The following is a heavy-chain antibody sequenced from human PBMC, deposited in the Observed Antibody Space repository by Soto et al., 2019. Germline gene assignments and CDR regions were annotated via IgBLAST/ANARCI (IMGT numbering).Heavy chain of an antibody. CDR1: GYTFTSYA. J-gene: IGHJ5*02. Sequence: ASVKVSCKASGYTFTSYAMHWVRQAPGQRLEWMGWINAGNGNTKYSQKFQGRVTITRDTSASTAYMELSSLRSEDTAVYYCVRGPGDIVVVPAAIGVDNWFDPWGQGTLVTVSS. CDR3: VRGPGDIVVVPAAIGVDNWFDP. CDR2: INAGNGNT. V-gene: IGHV1-3*01. D-gene: IGHD2-2*01.